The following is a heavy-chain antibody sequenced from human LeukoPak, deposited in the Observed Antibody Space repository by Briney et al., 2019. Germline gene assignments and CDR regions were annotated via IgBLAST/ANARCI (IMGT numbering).Heavy chain of an antibody. V-gene: IGHV3-33*01. CDR2: IWYDGSDK. J-gene: IGHJ4*02. CDR3: ARDIGAARYFDY. Sequence: GGSLRLSCAASGFTFRNHGMHWVRQAPGKGLEWVAIIWYDGSDKYYADSVKGRFTISRDNSKNTLYLQMNSLRAEDTAVYYCARDIGAARYFDYWGQETQVTVSS. D-gene: IGHD6-13*01. CDR1: GFTFRNHG.